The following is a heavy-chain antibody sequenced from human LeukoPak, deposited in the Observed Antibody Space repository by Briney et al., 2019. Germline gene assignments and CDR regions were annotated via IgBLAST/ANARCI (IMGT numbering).Heavy chain of an antibody. V-gene: IGHV3-74*01. CDR3: ARVISDLLDFGFDY. CDR2: IRSDGRST. D-gene: IGHD3-16*01. CDR1: GFMFNNYW. J-gene: IGHJ4*02. Sequence: GGSLRLSCAASGFMFNNYWMHWVRQAPGKGLEWVSRIRSDGRSTSYADSVKGRFTISRDNAKSMLYLQVNTVRAEDSALYYCARVISDLLDFGFDYWGQGTLVTVSS.